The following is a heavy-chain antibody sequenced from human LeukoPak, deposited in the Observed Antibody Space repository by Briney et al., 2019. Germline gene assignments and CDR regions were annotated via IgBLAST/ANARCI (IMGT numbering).Heavy chain of an antibody. J-gene: IGHJ6*02. D-gene: IGHD3-22*01. V-gene: IGHV4-34*01. Sequence: PSETLSLTCAVYGGSFSGYYWSWIRQPPGKGLEWIGEINHSGSTNYNPSLKSRVTISVDTSKNQFSLKLSSVTAADTAVYYCARGGWAYYYDSSGYMDVWGQGTTVTVSS. CDR3: ARGGWAYYYDSSGYMDV. CDR2: INHSGST. CDR1: GGSFSGYY.